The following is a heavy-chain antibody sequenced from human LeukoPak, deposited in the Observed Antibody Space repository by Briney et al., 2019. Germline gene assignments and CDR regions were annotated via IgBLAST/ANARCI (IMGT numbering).Heavy chain of an antibody. J-gene: IGHJ4*02. D-gene: IGHD3/OR15-3a*01. CDR2: ICTGGSSI. Sequence: GGSLRLSCTTSGFIFNTYEFNWVRQAPGRGLEWVSHICTGGSSIYYADSVKGRFPISRDDARQSLYLQMDSLRVEDTAVYYCASGLVIDYWGQGTLVTVSS. CDR1: GFIFNTYE. CDR3: ASGLVIDY. V-gene: IGHV3-48*03.